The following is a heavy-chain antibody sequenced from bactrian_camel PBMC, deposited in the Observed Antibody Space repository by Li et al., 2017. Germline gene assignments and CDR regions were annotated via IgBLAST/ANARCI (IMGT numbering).Heavy chain of an antibody. CDR1: GHSRGSNC. J-gene: IGHJ4*01. V-gene: IGHV3S45*01. CDR3: ATSYSGAWYFLPTY. CDR2: IRRDGGET. D-gene: IGHD2*01. Sequence: HVQLVESGGGSVQARGSLRLSCKVSGHSRGSNCVGWCRLPPGRAPAEREGIAAIRRDGGETWYAASVKGRFTISRDDASNTVYLQMNSLKSEDTALYYCATSYSGAWYFLPTYWGQGTQVTVS.